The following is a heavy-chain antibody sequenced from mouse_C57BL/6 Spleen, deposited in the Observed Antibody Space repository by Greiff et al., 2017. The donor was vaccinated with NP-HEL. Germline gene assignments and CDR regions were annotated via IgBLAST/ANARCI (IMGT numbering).Heavy chain of an antibody. CDR2: IDPSDSET. CDR1: GYTFTSYW. Sequence: VQLQQPGAELVRPGSSVKLSCKASGYTFTSYWMHWVKQRPIQGLEWIGNIDPSDSETHYNQKFKDKATLTVDKSSSTAYMQLSSLTSEDSAVYYCARSHSSGYFDYWGQGTTLTVSS. CDR3: ARSHSSGYFDY. V-gene: IGHV1-52*01. D-gene: IGHD3-2*02. J-gene: IGHJ2*01.